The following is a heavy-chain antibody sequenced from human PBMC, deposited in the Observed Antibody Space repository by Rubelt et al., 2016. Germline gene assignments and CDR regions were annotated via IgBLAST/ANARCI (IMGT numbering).Heavy chain of an antibody. Sequence: VQPGGSLRLSCAASGFSFDNAWLSWVRQAPGKGLDWVGLIKRQTDGATTDYAAPVKGRFTISRDDSKNTLYLQMNSLKTEDTAVYYCTTDRIITGTRNFDYWGQGTLVTVSS. CDR1: GFSFDNAW. J-gene: IGHJ4*02. CDR3: TTDRIITGTRNFDY. CDR2: IKRQTDGATT. D-gene: IGHD1-20*01. V-gene: IGHV3-15*01.